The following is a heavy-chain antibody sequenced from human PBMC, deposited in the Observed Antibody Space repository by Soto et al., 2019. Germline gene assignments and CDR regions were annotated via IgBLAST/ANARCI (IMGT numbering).Heavy chain of an antibody. CDR3: ARDPTVTRYYYYYYGMDV. Sequence: QVQLVQSGAEVKKPGSSVKVSCKASGGTFSSYAISWVRQAPGQGLEWMGGIIPIFGTANYAQKFQGRVTITADESTSTAYMELSSLRSEDTAVYYCARDPTVTRYYYYYYGMDVWGQGTTVTVSS. CDR2: IIPIFGTA. CDR1: GGTFSSYA. J-gene: IGHJ6*02. V-gene: IGHV1-69*12. D-gene: IGHD4-17*01.